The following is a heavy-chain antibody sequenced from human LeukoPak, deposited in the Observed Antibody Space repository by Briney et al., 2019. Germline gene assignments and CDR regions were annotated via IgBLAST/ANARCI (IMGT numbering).Heavy chain of an antibody. CDR2: TVGGGGGT. CDR3: AKTAGPWD. J-gene: IGHJ4*02. CDR1: AFTFSSTS. D-gene: IGHD2-21*02. Sequence: GGSLRLSCAASAFTFSSTSMRWVRQAPGKGLEWVAVTVGGGGGTYYADSVKGRYTISRDKYKNTLFLQMNSLRADDTAVYYCAKTAGPWDWGQGTLVTVSS. V-gene: IGHV3-23*01.